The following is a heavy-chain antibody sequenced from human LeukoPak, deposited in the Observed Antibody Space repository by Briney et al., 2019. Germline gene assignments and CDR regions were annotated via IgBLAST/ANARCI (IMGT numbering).Heavy chain of an antibody. D-gene: IGHD3-22*01. CDR2: MNPKSGGT. V-gene: IGHV1-2*02. CDR1: GYTFTGYY. Sequence: ASVNVACKASGYTFTGYYMHWVRQAPGQGHECMGWMNPKSGGTNYAQKFQGKVTMTRDTSISTAYMELSRLRSDDTAEYYCARPYYYDSSGYDGSYAFDIWGQGTMVTVSS. J-gene: IGHJ3*02. CDR3: ARPYYYDSSGYDGSYAFDI.